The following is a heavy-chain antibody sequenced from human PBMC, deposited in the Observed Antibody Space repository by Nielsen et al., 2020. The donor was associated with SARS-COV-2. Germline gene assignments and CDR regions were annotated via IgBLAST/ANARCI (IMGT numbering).Heavy chain of an antibody. CDR2: IHSGGSST. D-gene: IGHD5-18*01. V-gene: IGHV3-23*03. J-gene: IGHJ4*02. CDR1: GFTFSSYA. CDR3: AKGRGSSYGPSDY. Sequence: GGSLRLSCVASGFTFSSYAMSWVRQAPGKGLEWVSVIHSGGSSTYYADSVKGRFTISRDNSENTLYLQMNSLRAEDTAIFYCAKGRGSSYGPSDYWGQGTLVTVSS.